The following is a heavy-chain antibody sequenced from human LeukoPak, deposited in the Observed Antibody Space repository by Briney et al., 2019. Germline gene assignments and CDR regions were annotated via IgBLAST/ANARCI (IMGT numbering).Heavy chain of an antibody. CDR1: GFTFDDYA. V-gene: IGHV3-9*03. Sequence: YLRLSCAASGFTFDDYAMHWVRQAPGEGLEWVSGISWNSDSIGYADSVKRLFTISRDNAKNSLYLQMNSLRAEDMALYYCPKDTRRDYYGSGHAFDIWRQGTMDTVPS. CDR2: ISWNSDSI. CDR3: PKDTRRDYYGSGHAFDI. J-gene: IGHJ3*02. D-gene: IGHD3-10*01.